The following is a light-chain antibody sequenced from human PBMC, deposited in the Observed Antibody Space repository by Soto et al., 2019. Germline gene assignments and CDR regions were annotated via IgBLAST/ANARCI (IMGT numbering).Light chain of an antibody. CDR2: GAS. J-gene: IGKJ4*01. CDR3: LQFNNWPLT. V-gene: IGKV3-15*01. CDR1: QSVGTN. Sequence: EIVMTQSPATLSVSPGERATLSCRASQSVGTNLAWYQQKPGQAPRLLISGASARATGIPARFSGSGSGTEFTLTISSLQSEDVAHYYCLQFNNWPLTFGGGTKVDIK.